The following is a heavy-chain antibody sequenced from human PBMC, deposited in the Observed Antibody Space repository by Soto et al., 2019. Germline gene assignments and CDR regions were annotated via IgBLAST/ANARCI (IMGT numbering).Heavy chain of an antibody. J-gene: IGHJ4*02. Sequence: EVHLVESGGGLVQPGGSLRLSCAASGITFRRSAMSWVRQAPGKGLEWVSSISGSGGATYYPDSVKGRFTVSRDNSKNSLYLHMDSLRVEDTAVYFCARIKGDTGFDYWGQGALVTVSS. CDR3: ARIKGDTGFDY. V-gene: IGHV3-23*04. CDR2: ISGSGGAT. D-gene: IGHD5-18*01. CDR1: GITFRRSA.